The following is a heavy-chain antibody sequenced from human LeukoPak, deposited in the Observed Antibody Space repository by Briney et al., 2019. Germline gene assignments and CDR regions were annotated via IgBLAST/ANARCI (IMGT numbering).Heavy chain of an antibody. J-gene: IGHJ4*02. D-gene: IGHD3-3*01. CDR3: ARSGYYDFWSGFY. V-gene: IGHV1-69*13. CDR2: IIPIFGTA. CDR1: GGTFSSYA. Sequence: ASVKVSCKASGGTFSSYAISWVRQAPGQGLEWMGGIIPIFGTANYAQKFQGRVTITADESTSTAYMGLSSLRSEDTAVYYCARSGYYDFWSGFYWGQGTLVTVSS.